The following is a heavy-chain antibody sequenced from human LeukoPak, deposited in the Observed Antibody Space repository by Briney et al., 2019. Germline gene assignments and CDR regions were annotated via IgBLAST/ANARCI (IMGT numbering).Heavy chain of an antibody. CDR3: ARRESYYDFWSGYYPDQYNWFDP. CDR2: INHSGST. Sequence: KASETLSLTCAVYGGSFSGYYWSWIRQPPGKGLEWIGEINHSGSTNYNPSLKSRVTISVDTSKNQFSLKLSPVTAADTAVYYCARRESYYDFWSGYYPDQYNWFDPWGQGTLVTVSS. J-gene: IGHJ5*02. V-gene: IGHV4-34*01. CDR1: GGSFSGYY. D-gene: IGHD3-3*01.